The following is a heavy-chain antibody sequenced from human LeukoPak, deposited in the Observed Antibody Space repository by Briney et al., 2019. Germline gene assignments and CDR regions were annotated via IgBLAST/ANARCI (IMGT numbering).Heavy chain of an antibody. Sequence: ASVKVSCKASGYTFTSYGISWVRQAPGQGLEWMGWISAYNGNTNYAQKLQGRVTMTTDTSTSTAYMELRSLRSDDTAVYYCARKYDFWSGYNGMDVWGRGTTVTVSS. CDR2: ISAYNGNT. CDR3: ARKYDFWSGYNGMDV. J-gene: IGHJ6*02. D-gene: IGHD3-3*01. CDR1: GYTFTSYG. V-gene: IGHV1-18*01.